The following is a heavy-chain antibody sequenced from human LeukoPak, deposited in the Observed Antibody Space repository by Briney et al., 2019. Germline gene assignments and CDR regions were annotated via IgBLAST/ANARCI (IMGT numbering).Heavy chain of an antibody. D-gene: IGHD3-10*01. CDR1: GGSISSHS. J-gene: IGHJ5*02. Sequence: SETLSLTCTVSGGSISSHSWSWIRQPAGKGLEWIGRIFTSGSTYYNPSLKSRVTISVDTSKNQFSLKLSSVTAADTAVYYCARGARKAGSGSLSFGKRGCWFDPWGQGTLVTVSS. V-gene: IGHV4-4*07. CDR3: ARGARKAGSGSLSFGKRGCWFDP. CDR2: IFTSGST.